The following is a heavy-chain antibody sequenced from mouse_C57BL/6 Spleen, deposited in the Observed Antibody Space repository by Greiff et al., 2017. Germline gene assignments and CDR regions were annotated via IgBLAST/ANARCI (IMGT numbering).Heavy chain of an antibody. D-gene: IGHD2-4*01. CDR3: AREGDYENAMDY. CDR1: GYAFSSSW. V-gene: IGHV1-82*01. CDR2: IYPGDGDT. Sequence: QVHVKQSGPELVKPGASVKISCKASGYAFSSSWMNWVKQRPGKGLEWIGRIYPGDGDTNYNGKFKGKATLTADKSSSTAYMQLNSLTSEDSAVYICAREGDYENAMDYWGQGTSVTVST. J-gene: IGHJ4*01.